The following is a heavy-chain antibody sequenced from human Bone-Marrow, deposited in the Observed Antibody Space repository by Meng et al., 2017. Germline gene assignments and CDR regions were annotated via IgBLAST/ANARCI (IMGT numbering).Heavy chain of an antibody. CDR1: GFTFRSYE. Sequence: GESLKISCAASGFTFRSYEMNWVRQAPGKGLEWLSYISTTGSTLYYADSVKGRLTISRDNAKSTLFLQMNSLRAEDTAVYYCARGIAAAGTDQSNDAFDIWGQGTMVTVSS. D-gene: IGHD6-13*01. CDR3: ARGIAAAGTDQSNDAFDI. V-gene: IGHV3-48*03. J-gene: IGHJ3*02. CDR2: ISTTGSTL.